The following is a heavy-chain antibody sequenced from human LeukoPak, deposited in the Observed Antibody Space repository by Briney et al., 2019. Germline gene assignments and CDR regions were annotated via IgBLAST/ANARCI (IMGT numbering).Heavy chain of an antibody. Sequence: GGSLRLSCAASGFTFSDYYMSWIRQAPGKGLEWVSYISSSSSYTNYADSVKGRFTISRDNSKSSLFLQMNSLRTEDTALYYCARDHVYGGADYWGQGTLVTVSS. D-gene: IGHD5/OR15-5a*01. J-gene: IGHJ4*02. CDR2: ISSSSSYT. CDR1: GFTFSDYY. V-gene: IGHV3-11*05. CDR3: ARDHVYGGADY.